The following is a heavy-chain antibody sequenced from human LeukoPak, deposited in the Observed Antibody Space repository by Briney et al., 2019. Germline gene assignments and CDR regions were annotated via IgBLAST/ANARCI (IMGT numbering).Heavy chain of an antibody. CDR2: ISSNGGST. Sequence: GGSLRLSCAASGFTLSSYAVHWVRQAPGKGLEYVSAISSNGGSTYYANSVKGRFTISRDNSKNTLYLQMGSLRAEDMAVYYCARDLRERAIAAAVKYYYYYGMDVWGQGTTVTVSS. CDR1: GFTLSSYA. CDR3: ARDLRERAIAAAVKYYYYYGMDV. J-gene: IGHJ6*02. D-gene: IGHD6-13*01. V-gene: IGHV3-64*01.